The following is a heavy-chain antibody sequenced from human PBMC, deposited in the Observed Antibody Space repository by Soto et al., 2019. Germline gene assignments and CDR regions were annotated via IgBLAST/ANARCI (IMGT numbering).Heavy chain of an antibody. D-gene: IGHD2-21*01. CDR2: INHSGST. J-gene: IGHJ4*02. V-gene: IGHV4-34*01. CDR3: ASDMWRAWYFDY. CDR1: GGSFSGYY. Sequence: SETLSLTCAVYGGSFSGYYWSWLRQPPGKGLEWIGEINHSGSTNYNPSFKSRVTISVDTFKNQFSLMHSSVTDAEKAVDYCASDMWRAWYFDYWGQGTLVTVSS.